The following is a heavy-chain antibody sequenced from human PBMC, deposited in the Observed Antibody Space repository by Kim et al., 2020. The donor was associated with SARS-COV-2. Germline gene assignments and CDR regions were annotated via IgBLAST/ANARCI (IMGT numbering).Heavy chain of an antibody. CDR3: AVIAWEGNLDY. Sequence: GGSLRLSCAASGFTFSSYAMSWVRQAPGKGLEWVSVIYSGGSSTYYADSVKGRFTISRDNSKNTLYLQMNSLRAEDTAVYYCAVIAWEGNLDYWGQGTLVTVSS. V-gene: IGHV3-23*03. J-gene: IGHJ4*02. CDR2: IYSGGSST. CDR1: GFTFSSYA. D-gene: IGHD6-13*01.